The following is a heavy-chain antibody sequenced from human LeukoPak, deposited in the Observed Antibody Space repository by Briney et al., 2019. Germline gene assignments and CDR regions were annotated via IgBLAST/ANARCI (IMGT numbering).Heavy chain of an antibody. CDR3: EREGYSGYGGEKGFDY. D-gene: IGHD5-12*01. J-gene: IGHJ4*02. Sequence: ASVKISCKASGYTFTAYYMHWVRQVPGQGLEWMGRINPNSGGTNYAQKFQGRVTMTRDTSISTAYMELSRLRSDMTAVYYCEREGYSGYGGEKGFDYWGQGTLVTVSS. CDR2: INPNSGGT. CDR1: GYTFTAYY. V-gene: IGHV1-2*06.